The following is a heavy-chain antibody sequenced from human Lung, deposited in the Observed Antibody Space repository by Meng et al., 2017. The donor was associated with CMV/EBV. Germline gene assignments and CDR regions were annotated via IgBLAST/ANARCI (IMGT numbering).Heavy chain of an antibody. Sequence: SCAASGFTFSNYWMTWLRQAPGRGLELVAHIKEDGSEKYFVGSVKGRFTISRDNAKNSLYLQMNSLRAEDTAVYYCARDPFIKAFDIWGQGTMVT. CDR3: ARDPFIKAFDI. CDR1: GFTFSNYW. J-gene: IGHJ3*02. CDR2: IKEDGSEK. V-gene: IGHV3-7*01.